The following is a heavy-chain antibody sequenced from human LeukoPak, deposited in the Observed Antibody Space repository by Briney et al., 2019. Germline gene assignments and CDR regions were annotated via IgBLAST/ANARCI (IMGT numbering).Heavy chain of an antibody. V-gene: IGHV3-74*01. D-gene: IGHD3-22*01. Sequence: TGGSLRLSCEASGFTFSNHWMHWVRQAPGKGLVWVSVISKDGSTSIYADSVRGRLTISRDNAKNTLYLQMNSLRVEGTSVYYCARDYYMGIVDQWGQGTRVTVSS. CDR3: ARDYYMGIVDQ. CDR2: ISKDGSTS. J-gene: IGHJ5*02. CDR1: GFTFSNHW.